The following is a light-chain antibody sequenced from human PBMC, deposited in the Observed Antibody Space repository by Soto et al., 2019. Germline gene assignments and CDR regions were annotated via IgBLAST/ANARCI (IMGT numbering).Light chain of an antibody. V-gene: IGKV1-39*01. CDR2: SAS. CDR1: QYIRSH. CDR3: QQSYTTPPIT. Sequence: DIQMTQSPSAQSASVGDTVTITCRASQYIRSHLNWYQQKPGKAPELLIYSASRLQSGVPSRFGGSGSGTDFTLTISDLQPEDFATYYCQQSYTTPPITFGLGTRLEIK. J-gene: IGKJ5*01.